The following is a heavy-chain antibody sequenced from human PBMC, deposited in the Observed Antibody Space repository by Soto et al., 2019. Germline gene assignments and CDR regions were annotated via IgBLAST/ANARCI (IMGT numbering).Heavy chain of an antibody. V-gene: IGHV4-34*01. CDR1: GGSFSGYY. CDR3: ASSGHGYSSSWSTY. J-gene: IGHJ4*02. Sequence: QVQLQQWGAGLLKPSETLSLTCAVYGGSFSGYYWSWIRQPPGKGLEWIGEINHSGSTNYNPSLKSRVTISVDTYKNQFSLKLSSVTAADTAVYYCASSGHGYSSSWSTYWGQGTLVTVSS. D-gene: IGHD6-13*01. CDR2: INHSGST.